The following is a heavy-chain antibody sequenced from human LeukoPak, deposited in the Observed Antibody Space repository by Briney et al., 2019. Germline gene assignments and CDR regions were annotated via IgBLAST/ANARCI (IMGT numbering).Heavy chain of an antibody. CDR2: IYYSGST. J-gene: IGHJ4*02. CDR1: GGSISSYY. CDR3: ARGPHTAMVGY. D-gene: IGHD5-18*01. V-gene: IGHV4-59*01. Sequence: SETLSLTCTVSGGSISSYYWSWIRQPPGKGLEWIGYIYYSGSTNYNPSLKSRVTISVDTSKNQFSLKLSFVTAADTAVYYCARGPHTAMVGYWGQGTLVTVSS.